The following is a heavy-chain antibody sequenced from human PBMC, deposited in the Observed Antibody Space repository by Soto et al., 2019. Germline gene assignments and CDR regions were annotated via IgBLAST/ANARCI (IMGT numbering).Heavy chain of an antibody. CDR1: GGTFSSYA. CDR3: ASISPYYYDSSGYLFPRQDAFDI. CDR2: IIPIFGTA. Sequence: KVSCKASGGTFSSYAISWVRQAPGQGLEWMGGIIPIFGTANYAQKFQGRVTITADKSTSTAYMELSSLRSEDTAVYYCASISPYYYDSSGYLFPRQDAFDIWGQGTMVTVSS. D-gene: IGHD3-22*01. J-gene: IGHJ3*02. V-gene: IGHV1-69*06.